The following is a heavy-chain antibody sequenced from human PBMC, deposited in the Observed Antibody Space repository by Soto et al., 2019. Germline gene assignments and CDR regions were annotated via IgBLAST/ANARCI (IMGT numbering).Heavy chain of an antibody. J-gene: IGHJ5*02. CDR2: IDPSDSYT. CDR3: ARLGIAAAGNPGP. CDR1: GYSFTTYW. D-gene: IGHD6-13*01. V-gene: IGHV5-10-1*01. Sequence: PGESLKISCKGSGYSFTTYWISWVRQMPGKGLEWMGRIDPSDSYTNYSPSFQGHVTISVDKSISTAYLQWSSLKASDTAMYYCARLGIAAAGNPGPWGQGTLVTVSS.